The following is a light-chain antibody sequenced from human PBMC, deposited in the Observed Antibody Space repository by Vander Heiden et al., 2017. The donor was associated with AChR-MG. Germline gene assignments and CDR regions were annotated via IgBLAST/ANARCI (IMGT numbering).Light chain of an antibody. Sequence: SYVVTQPPSVSVAPGQPATITCGGDNLGSKSVHWYQQKPGQAPALVVYDASDRPPGIPERFSGSSSGNTATLTINRVEAGDEADYYCQVWDSTFHHAVFGGGTKLTVL. CDR2: DAS. J-gene: IGLJ2*01. V-gene: IGLV3-21*02. CDR1: NLGSKS. CDR3: QVWDSTFHHAV.